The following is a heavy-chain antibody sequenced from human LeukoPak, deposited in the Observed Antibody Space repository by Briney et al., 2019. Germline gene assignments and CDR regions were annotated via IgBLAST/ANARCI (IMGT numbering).Heavy chain of an antibody. D-gene: IGHD3-10*01. Sequence: PSETLSLTCAVYGGPFSGYYWSWIRQPPGKGLEWIGEINHSGSTNYNPSLKSRVTISVDTSKNQFSLKLSSVTAADTAVYYCATYYYGLFDIWGQGTMVTVSS. CDR3: ATYYYGLFDI. CDR2: INHSGST. J-gene: IGHJ3*02. V-gene: IGHV4-34*01. CDR1: GGPFSGYY.